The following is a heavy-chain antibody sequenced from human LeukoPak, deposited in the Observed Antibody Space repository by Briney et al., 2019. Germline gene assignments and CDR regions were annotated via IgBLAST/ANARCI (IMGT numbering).Heavy chain of an antibody. V-gene: IGHV1-2*02. CDR1: GYTFTGYY. CDR3: ARDGEMAFNWFDP. CDR2: INPNSGGT. J-gene: IGHJ5*02. Sequence: ASVKVSCKASGYTFTGYYMHWVRQAPGQGLEWMGWINPNSGGTNYAQKFQGRVTMTRDTSISTAYMELSRLRSDDTAVYYCARDGEMAFNWFDPWGQGTLVTVSS. D-gene: IGHD5-24*01.